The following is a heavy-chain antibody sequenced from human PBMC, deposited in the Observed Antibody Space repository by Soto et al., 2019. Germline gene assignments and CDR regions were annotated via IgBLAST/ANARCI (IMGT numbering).Heavy chain of an antibody. V-gene: IGHV3-48*03. Sequence: EVQLVESGGGLVRPGGSLRLSCAASGFTFSSYEMNWVRQAPGKGLEWVSYISSSGSTIYYADSVKGRFTISRDNAKNSLYLQMNSLRAEDTAVYYCARGGYCSGGSCYTIVWFDPWGQGTLVTVSS. J-gene: IGHJ5*02. D-gene: IGHD2-15*01. CDR1: GFTFSSYE. CDR3: ARGGYCSGGSCYTIVWFDP. CDR2: ISSSGSTI.